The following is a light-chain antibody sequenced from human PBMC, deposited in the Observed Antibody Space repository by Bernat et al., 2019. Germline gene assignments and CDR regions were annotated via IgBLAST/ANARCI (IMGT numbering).Light chain of an antibody. V-gene: IGKV3-20*01. Sequence: EIVLTQSPGTLSLSPGERATLSCRASQRVSSSYLAWYQQKPGQAPRLLIYGASSRATGIPDRFSGSGSGTDFTLTISRLEPEDFAVYYCQQYGSSPLITFGKGTRLEIK. CDR3: QQYGSSPLIT. CDR2: GAS. CDR1: QRVSSSY. J-gene: IGKJ5*01.